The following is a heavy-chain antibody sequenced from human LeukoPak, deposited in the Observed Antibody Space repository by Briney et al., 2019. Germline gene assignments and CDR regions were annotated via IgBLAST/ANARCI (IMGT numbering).Heavy chain of an antibody. V-gene: IGHV4-4*02. CDR1: GGSISSSNW. CDR2: IYHSGST. Sequence: SETLSLTCAVSGGSISSSNWWNWVRQPPGKGLEWIGGIYHSGSTNYNPSLKSRVTISVDTSKNQFSLKLSSVTPADTAVYYCARGSTYWYFDLWGRGTLVTVSS. CDR3: ARGSTYWYFDL. J-gene: IGHJ2*01.